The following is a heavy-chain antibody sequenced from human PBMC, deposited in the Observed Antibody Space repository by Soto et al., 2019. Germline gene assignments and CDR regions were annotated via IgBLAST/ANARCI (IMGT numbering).Heavy chain of an antibody. CDR2: IRSKAYGGTT. V-gene: IGHV3-49*03. CDR1: GFTFGDYP. Sequence: SLRLSCTASGFTFGDYPMSWFRQAPGKGLEWVGSIRSKAYGGTTEYAASVKGRFTISRDVSKSIAYLQMNSLKTEDTAVYYCTRGIYGDYLYPTDYWGQGTLVTVSS. D-gene: IGHD4-17*01. CDR3: TRGIYGDYLYPTDY. J-gene: IGHJ4*02.